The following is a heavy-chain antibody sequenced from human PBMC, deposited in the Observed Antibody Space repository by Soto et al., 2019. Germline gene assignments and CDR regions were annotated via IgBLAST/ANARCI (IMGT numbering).Heavy chain of an antibody. D-gene: IGHD3-22*01. CDR2: ISWNSGKT. CDR3: AKGSDYDFSGYFIFDY. J-gene: IGHJ4*02. Sequence: GGSLRLSCAISGFIFDDYAMHWVRQAPGKGLEWVSGISWNSGKTGYADSVKGRFTISRDNAKNPLYLQMNSLRTEDTALYYCAKGSDYDFSGYFIFDYWGQGTLVTVSS. CDR1: GFIFDDYA. V-gene: IGHV3-9*01.